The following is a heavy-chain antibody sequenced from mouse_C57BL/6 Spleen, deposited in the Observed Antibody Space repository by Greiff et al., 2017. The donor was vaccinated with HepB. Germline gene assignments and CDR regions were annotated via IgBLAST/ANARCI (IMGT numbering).Heavy chain of an antibody. V-gene: IGHV1-82*01. CDR3: ARSQRPYWYFDV. Sequence: VQLQQSGPELVKPGASVKISCKASGYAFSSSWMNWVKQRPGKGLEWIGRIYPGDGDTNYNGKFKGKATLTADKSSSTAYMQLSSLTSEDSAVYICARSQRPYWYFDVWGTGTTVTVAS. CDR2: IYPGDGDT. CDR1: GYAFSSSW. J-gene: IGHJ1*03. D-gene: IGHD6-1*01.